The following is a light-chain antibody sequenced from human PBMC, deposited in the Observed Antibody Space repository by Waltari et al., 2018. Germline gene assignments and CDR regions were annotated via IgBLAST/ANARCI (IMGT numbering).Light chain of an antibody. J-gene: IGLJ2*01. CDR1: SLRKYY. CDR3: HSRDSSSTRF. Sequence: SSELTQDPTVSVALGQTVRITCQGDSLRKYYPSWYQQRPGQAPILVLYGQRSRPSGIPDRFSGSISGDTASLTITGAQAEDEAYYYCHSRDSSSTRFFGGGTRLTV. V-gene: IGLV3-19*01. CDR2: GQR.